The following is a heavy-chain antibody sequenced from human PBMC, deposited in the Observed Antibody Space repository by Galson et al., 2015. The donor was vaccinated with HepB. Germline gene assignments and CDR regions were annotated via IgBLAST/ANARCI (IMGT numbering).Heavy chain of an antibody. J-gene: IGHJ4*02. D-gene: IGHD6-19*01. Sequence: PALVKPTQTLTLTCTCSGFSLSTSGMRASWIRQPPGKALEWLAHIDWDDDKLYSTSLKTRLTISKDTSKNQVVLKMTNMDPVDTATYYCARMAVDYSHDYWGQGTLVTVSS. CDR2: IDWDDDK. V-gene: IGHV2-70*04. CDR1: GFSLSTSGMR. CDR3: ARMAVDYSHDY.